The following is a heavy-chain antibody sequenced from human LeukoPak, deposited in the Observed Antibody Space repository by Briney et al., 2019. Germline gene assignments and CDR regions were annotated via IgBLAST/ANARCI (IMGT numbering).Heavy chain of an antibody. V-gene: IGHV3-21*01. Sequence: GGSLRLSCAASGFTFSSYSMNWVRQAPGKGLEWVSSISSSSSYIYYADSVKGRFTISRDKAKNSLYLQMNSLRAEDTAVYYCARVVGANTVCWGQGTLVTVSS. CDR2: ISSSSSYI. CDR3: ARVVGANTVC. CDR1: GFTFSSYS. D-gene: IGHD1-26*01. J-gene: IGHJ4*02.